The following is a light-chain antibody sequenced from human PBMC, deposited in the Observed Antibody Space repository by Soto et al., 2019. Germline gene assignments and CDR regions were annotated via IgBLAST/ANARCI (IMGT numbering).Light chain of an antibody. CDR1: SSNIENNY. J-gene: IGLJ1*01. V-gene: IGLV1-51*01. Sequence: QSVVTQPPSVSAAPGQKVTISCSGSSSNIENNYVSWYQQLPGTAPKLLIYDNNKRPSGIPDRFSGSKSGTSATLVITGLQTGDEADYYCGTCDFSLSVGVFGTGTKLTVL. CDR3: GTCDFSLSVGV. CDR2: DNN.